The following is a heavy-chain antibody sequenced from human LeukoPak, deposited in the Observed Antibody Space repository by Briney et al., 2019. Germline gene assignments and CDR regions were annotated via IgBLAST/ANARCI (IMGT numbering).Heavy chain of an antibody. CDR2: INHSGST. V-gene: IGHV4-34*01. CDR1: GGSFSGYY. D-gene: IGHD3-10*01. CDR3: ARDCSTYYYGSNYLRWFDP. J-gene: IGHJ5*02. Sequence: SETLSLTCAVHGGSFSGYYWSWIRQPPGKGLEWIGEINHSGSTNYNPSLKSRVTISVDTSKNQFSLKLSSVTAADTAVYYCARDCSTYYYGSNYLRWFDPWGQGTLVTVSS.